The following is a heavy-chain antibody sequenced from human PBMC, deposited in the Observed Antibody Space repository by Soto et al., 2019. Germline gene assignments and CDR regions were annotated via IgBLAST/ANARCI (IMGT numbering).Heavy chain of an antibody. D-gene: IGHD6-13*01. J-gene: IGHJ4*02. CDR2: ISAYNGNT. CDR1: GYTFTSYG. V-gene: IGHV1-18*01. CDR3: ARSIAAAVDFDY. Sequence: QVQLVQSGAEVKKPGASVKVSCKASGYTFTSYGISWVRQAPGHGLEWMGWISAYNGNTNYAQKLQGRVTMTTDTATSTAYMDLRSLRSDDTAVYSWARSIAAAVDFDYWGQVTLVTVSS.